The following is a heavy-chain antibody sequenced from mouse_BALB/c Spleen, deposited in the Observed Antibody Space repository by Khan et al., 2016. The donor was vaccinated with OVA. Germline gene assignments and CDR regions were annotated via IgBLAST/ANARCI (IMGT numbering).Heavy chain of an antibody. J-gene: IGHJ3*01. V-gene: IGHV5-4*02. CDR3: ARCYYGDPFAY. Sequence: EVELVESGGGLVKPGGSLKLSCAASGFSFSDYYMYWVRQTPEKRLEWLATISDGGTYTYYQDSVKGRFTISRDYAKNNLYLQISSLKSEYTAMYYCARCYYGDPFAYWGQGTLLTISA. CDR2: ISDGGTYT. D-gene: IGHD2-13*01. CDR1: GFSFSDYY.